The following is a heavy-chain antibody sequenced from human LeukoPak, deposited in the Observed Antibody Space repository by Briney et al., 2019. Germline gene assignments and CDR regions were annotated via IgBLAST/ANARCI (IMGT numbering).Heavy chain of an antibody. CDR2: VNVLGNT. Sequence: SGTLSLTCGVSGGSISSTNWWTWVRQPPGKGLEWIGEVNVLGNTNYNPSLESRVTISIDKSENHVSLKLTSVTAADTAVYYCAGGGYCGRSSCFAPLFDYWGQGILVTVSS. V-gene: IGHV4-4*02. J-gene: IGHJ4*02. CDR3: AGGGYCGRSSCFAPLFDY. D-gene: IGHD2-2*01. CDR1: GGSISSTNW.